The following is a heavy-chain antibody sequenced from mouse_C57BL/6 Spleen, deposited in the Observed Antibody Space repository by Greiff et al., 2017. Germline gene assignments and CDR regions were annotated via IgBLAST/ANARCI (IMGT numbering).Heavy chain of an antibody. Sequence: QVQLKESGAELARPGASVKLSCKASGYTFTSYGISWVKQRTGQGLEWIGEIYPRSGNTYYNEKFKGKATLTADKSSRTAYMELRSLTSEDSAVYFCARQDDYPSMDYWGQGTSVTVSS. D-gene: IGHD2-4*01. CDR2: IYPRSGNT. CDR3: ARQDDYPSMDY. V-gene: IGHV1-81*01. J-gene: IGHJ4*01. CDR1: GYTFTSYG.